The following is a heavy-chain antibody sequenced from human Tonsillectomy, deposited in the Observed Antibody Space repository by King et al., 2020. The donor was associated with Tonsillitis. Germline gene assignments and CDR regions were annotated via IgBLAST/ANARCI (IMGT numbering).Heavy chain of an antibody. Sequence: VQLVESGGGLVQPGGSLRLSCAASGFTFSSYSMNWVRQAPGKGLEWVSYISSSSSSIYYADSVKGRFTISRDNAKKSLYLQMNSLRAEVTAVYYCARGPNSSGWYEMDCFDYWGQGTLVTVSS. CDR1: GFTFSSYS. CDR3: ARGPNSSGWYEMDCFDY. CDR2: ISSSSSSI. J-gene: IGHJ4*02. V-gene: IGHV3-48*01. D-gene: IGHD6-13*01.